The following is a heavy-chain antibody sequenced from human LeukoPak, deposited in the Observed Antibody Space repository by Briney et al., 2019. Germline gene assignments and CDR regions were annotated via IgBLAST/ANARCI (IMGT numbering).Heavy chain of an antibody. V-gene: IGHV3-7*01. CDR3: ARNLYQPVVPAAGIFDY. CDR2: IKQDGIEK. D-gene: IGHD2-2*01. Sequence: QPGGSLRLSCTFSGFTLSTYWMSWVRQAPGKGLEWVANIKQDGIEKFYVDSVKGRFTFSRDNAKNSLYLQMNSLRAEDTAVYYCARNLYQPVVPAAGIFDYWGQGTLVTVSS. J-gene: IGHJ4*02. CDR1: GFTLSTYW.